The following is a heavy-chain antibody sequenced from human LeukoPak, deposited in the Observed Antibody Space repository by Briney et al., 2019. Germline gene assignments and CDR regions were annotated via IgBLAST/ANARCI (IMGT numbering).Heavy chain of an antibody. Sequence: GGSLRLSCAATGFTFSSYSMNWVRQAPGKGLEWVSSISSSSSYIYYADSVKGRFTISRDNAKNSLYLQMNSLRAEDTAVYCCARDNTSTKYFDYWGQGTLVTVSS. CDR1: GFTFSSYS. CDR2: ISSSSSYI. V-gene: IGHV3-21*01. J-gene: IGHJ4*02. D-gene: IGHD2-2*01. CDR3: ARDNTSTKYFDY.